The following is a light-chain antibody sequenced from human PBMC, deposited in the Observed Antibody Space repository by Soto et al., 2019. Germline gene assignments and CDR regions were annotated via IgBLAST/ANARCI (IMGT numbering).Light chain of an antibody. CDR2: RNS. J-gene: IGLJ7*01. Sequence: QSVLTQPPSASGNPGQTVTISCSGSSSNIGINYVYWYQQLPGTAPKLLISRNSQRPSGIPDRFSGAKSGTSASLAISGLRSDDEADYYCAAWYDSLGSHAVFGVGNQLTVL. CDR1: SSNIGINY. CDR3: AAWYDSLGSHAV. V-gene: IGLV1-47*01.